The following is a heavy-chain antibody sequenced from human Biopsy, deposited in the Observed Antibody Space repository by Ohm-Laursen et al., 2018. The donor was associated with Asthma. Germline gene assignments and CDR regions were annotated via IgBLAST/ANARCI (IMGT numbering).Heavy chain of an antibody. Sequence: SLRLSCSASGFTFGDYWMSWVRQAPGKGLEWVSVINSGGTSHTADSVRGRFTISRDYSKNTLYLQMHSLRAEDTAVYYCARGDSSNWSHYYFDYWGQGTLVTVSS. CDR2: INSGGTS. CDR1: GFTFGDYW. CDR3: ARGDSSNWSHYYFDY. D-gene: IGHD3-22*01. V-gene: IGHV3-53*01. J-gene: IGHJ4*02.